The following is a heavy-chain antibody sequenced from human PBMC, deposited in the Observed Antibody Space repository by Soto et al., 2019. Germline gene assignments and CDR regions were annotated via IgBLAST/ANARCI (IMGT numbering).Heavy chain of an antibody. Sequence: LSLTCTVSGSSINSSGYYWGWIRQPPGKGLEWIGSMFYGVSTYYNPSLKSRVTVSVDTSKNQFSLNLRSVTAADTAVYYCARLPSRHLVDYWGQGTLVPVSS. CDR2: MFYGVST. D-gene: IGHD3-3*02. CDR1: GSSINSSGYY. V-gene: IGHV4-39*01. CDR3: ARLPSRHLVDY. J-gene: IGHJ4*02.